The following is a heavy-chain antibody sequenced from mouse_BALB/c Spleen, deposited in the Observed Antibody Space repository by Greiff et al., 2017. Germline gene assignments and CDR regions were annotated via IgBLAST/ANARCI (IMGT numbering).Heavy chain of an antibody. D-gene: IGHD2-14*01. J-gene: IGHJ3*01. CDR1: GFSLTSYG. CDR2: IWAGGST. V-gene: IGHV2-9*02. CDR3: ARGNRYDGFAY. Sequence: VQLQESGPGLVAPSQSLSITCTVSGFSLTSYGVHWVRQPPGKGLEWLGVIWAGGSTNYNSALMSRLSISKDNSKSQVFLKMNSLQTDDTAMYYCARGNRYDGFAYWGQGTLVTVSA.